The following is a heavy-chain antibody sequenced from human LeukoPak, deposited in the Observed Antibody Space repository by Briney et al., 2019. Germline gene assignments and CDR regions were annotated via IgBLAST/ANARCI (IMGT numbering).Heavy chain of an antibody. V-gene: IGHV4-38-2*02. D-gene: IGHD2-2*01. CDR2: IYHSGST. CDR1: GYSISSGYY. J-gene: IGHJ5*02. CDR3: ARETWSCSSTSCYHNWFDP. Sequence: SETLSLTCAVSGYSISSGYYWGWIRQPPGKGLEWIGSIYHSGSTYYNPSLKSRVTISVDTSKNQFSLKLSSVTAADTALYYCARETWSCSSTSCYHNWFDPWGQGTLVTVSS.